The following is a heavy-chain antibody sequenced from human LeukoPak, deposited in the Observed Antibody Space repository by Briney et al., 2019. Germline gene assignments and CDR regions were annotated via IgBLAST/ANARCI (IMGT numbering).Heavy chain of an antibody. CDR1: GYTFTGYY. D-gene: IGHD2-2*01. CDR3: ARDFRREYHLLTFGDNWFDP. Sequence: GASVKVSCKASGYTFTGYYMHWVRQAPGQVLEWMGWINPNSGGTNYAQKFQGRVTMTRDTSISTAYMELSRLRSDDTAVYYCARDFRREYHLLTFGDNWFDPWGQGTLVTVSS. J-gene: IGHJ5*02. V-gene: IGHV1-2*02. CDR2: INPNSGGT.